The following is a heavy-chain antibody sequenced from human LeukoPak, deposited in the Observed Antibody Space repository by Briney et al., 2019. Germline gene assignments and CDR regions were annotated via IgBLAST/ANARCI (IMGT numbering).Heavy chain of an antibody. D-gene: IGHD3-22*01. CDR3: AGGRPTYYYDSSCYYYDFDY. CDR1: GGSFSGYY. J-gene: IGHJ4*02. V-gene: IGHV4-34*01. CDR2: INHSGST. Sequence: SETLSLTCAVYGGSFSGYYWSWIRQPPGKGLEWIGEINHSGSTNYNPSLKSRVTISVDTSKNQFSLKLSSVTAADTAVYYCAGGRPTYYYDSSCYYYDFDYWGQGTLVTVSS.